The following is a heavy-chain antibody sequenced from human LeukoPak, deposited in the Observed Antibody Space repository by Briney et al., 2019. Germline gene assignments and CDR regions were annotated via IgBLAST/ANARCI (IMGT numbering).Heavy chain of an antibody. D-gene: IGHD3-10*01. CDR2: ISGSSVTV. CDR3: ASPEYGSGY. Sequence: GGSLRLSCAASGFTFSSYEMNWVRQAPGKGLEWVSYISGSSVTVYYADSVRGRFTISRDNAENSLDLQMNSLRDEDTAVYYCASPEYGSGYWGQGTLVTVSS. J-gene: IGHJ4*02. V-gene: IGHV3-48*02. CDR1: GFTFSSYE.